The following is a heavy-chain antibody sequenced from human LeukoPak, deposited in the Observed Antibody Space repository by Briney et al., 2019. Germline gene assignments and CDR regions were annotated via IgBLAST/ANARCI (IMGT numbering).Heavy chain of an antibody. D-gene: IGHD6-13*01. CDR1: GGTFSSYA. CDR3: ARDHPGIAVAGTWFDP. V-gene: IGHV1-69*04. CDR2: IIPIFGIA. Sequence: GASVTVSCKASGGTFSSYAISWVRQAPGQGLEWMGRIIPIFGIANYAQKFQGRVTITADKSTSTAYMELSSLRSEDTSVYYCARDHPGIAVAGTWFDPWGQGTLVTVSS. J-gene: IGHJ5*02.